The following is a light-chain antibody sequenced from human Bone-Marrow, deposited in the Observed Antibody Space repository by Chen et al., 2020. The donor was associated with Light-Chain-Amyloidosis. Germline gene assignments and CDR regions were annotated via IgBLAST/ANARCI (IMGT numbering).Light chain of an antibody. CDR2: DDS. V-gene: IGLV3-21*02. CDR1: NIRSTS. CDR3: QVWDRSSDRPV. J-gene: IGLJ3*02. Sequence: SSVLSQPSSASVAPGQTATIARGGNNIRSTSVHWYQQTPGHAPLLVVYDDSDRPSGIPERLSGYNSGNTATLTISRVEAGDEADYYCQVWDRSSDRPVFGGGTKLTVL.